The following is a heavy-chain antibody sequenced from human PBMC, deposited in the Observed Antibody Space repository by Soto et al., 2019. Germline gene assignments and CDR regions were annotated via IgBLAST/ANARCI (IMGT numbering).Heavy chain of an antibody. CDR3: ARDKSGAVTSPGDY. CDR2: ISAYNGNT. CDR1: GYTFTGYG. V-gene: IGHV1-18*01. Sequence: QVQLVQSGGEVKKPGASVKVSCKASGYTFTGYGVSWVRQAPGQGLEWMGWISAYNGNTDHAQKLQGRVTMTTDTSTSTAYMELTSLRSDDTAVYYCARDKSGAVTSPGDYWGQGTLVTVSS. J-gene: IGHJ4*02. D-gene: IGHD2-8*02.